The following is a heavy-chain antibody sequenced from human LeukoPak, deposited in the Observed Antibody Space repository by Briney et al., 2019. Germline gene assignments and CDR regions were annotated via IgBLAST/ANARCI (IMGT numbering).Heavy chain of an antibody. V-gene: IGHV4-59*01. CDR1: GGSISSYY. J-gene: IGHJ3*02. CDR2: VDYRGST. CDR3: ARSRSGYSYDHAAFDI. Sequence: SETLSLTCTVSGGSISSYYWSWIRQPPGKGLEWIAYVDYRGSTTYNPSLKSRVTISVDTSRNQFSLKLSSVTAADTAVYYCARSRSGYSYDHAAFDIWGQGTMVTVSS. D-gene: IGHD5-18*01.